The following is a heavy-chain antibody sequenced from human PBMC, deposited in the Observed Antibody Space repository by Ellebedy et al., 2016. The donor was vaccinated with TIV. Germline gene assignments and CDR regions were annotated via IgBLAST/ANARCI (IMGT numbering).Heavy chain of an antibody. V-gene: IGHV3-23*01. CDR1: GFTFRDYA. CDR2: ISGSGGIR. CDR3: TKDQSYNWNDVWGWFDS. Sequence: GESLKISCAVSGFTFRDYAMMWVRQAPGKGLEWVSGISGSGGIRYYGDSVKDRFTISRDNSKNMLYLEMNSLTADDTAVYYCTKDQSYNWNDVWGWFDSWGQGTLVTVSS. J-gene: IGHJ5*01. D-gene: IGHD1-20*01.